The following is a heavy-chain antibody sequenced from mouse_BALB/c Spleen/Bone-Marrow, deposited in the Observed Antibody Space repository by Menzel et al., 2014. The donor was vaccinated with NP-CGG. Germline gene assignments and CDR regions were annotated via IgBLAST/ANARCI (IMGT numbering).Heavy chain of an antibody. CDR2: ISSGGSYT. CDR3: ARPHYYGSSWFAY. Sequence: EVKLMESGGGLVKPGGSLKLSCAASGFTFSSYAMSWVRQTPEKRLEWVATISSGGSYTYYPDSVKGRFTISRDNAKNXLYLQMSSLRSEDTAMYYCARPHYYGSSWFAYWGQGTLVTVSA. D-gene: IGHD1-1*01. CDR1: GFTFSSYA. J-gene: IGHJ3*01. V-gene: IGHV5-9-3*01.